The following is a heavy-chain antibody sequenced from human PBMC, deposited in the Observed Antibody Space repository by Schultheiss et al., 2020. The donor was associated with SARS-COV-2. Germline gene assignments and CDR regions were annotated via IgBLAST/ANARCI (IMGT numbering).Heavy chain of an antibody. CDR2: INHSGST. Sequence: SETLSLTCAVYGGSFSGYYWSWIRQPPGKGLEWIGEINHSGSTNYNPSLKSRVTISVDTSKNQFSLKLSSVTAADTAVYYCARTYYYGMDVWGQGTTVTVSS. CDR3: ARTYYYGMDV. J-gene: IGHJ6*02. CDR1: GGSFSGYY. V-gene: IGHV4-34*01.